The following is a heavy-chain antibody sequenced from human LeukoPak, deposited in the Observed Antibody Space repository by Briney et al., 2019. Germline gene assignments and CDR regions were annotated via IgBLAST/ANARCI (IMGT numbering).Heavy chain of an antibody. CDR3: ARHYGP. CDR1: GFTFSSYW. J-gene: IGHJ5*02. CDR2: IYDSGST. Sequence: GSLRLSCAASGFTFSSYWMHWVRQAPGKGLEWIGSIYDSGSTYYNPSLKSRVTISEDTSKNQFSLKLNSVTAADTAVYYCARHYGPWGQGTLVTVSS. V-gene: IGHV4-39*01. D-gene: IGHD3-10*01.